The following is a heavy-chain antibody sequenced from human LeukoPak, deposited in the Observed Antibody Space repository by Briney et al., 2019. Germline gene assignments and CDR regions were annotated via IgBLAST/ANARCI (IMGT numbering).Heavy chain of an antibody. Sequence: ASVKVSCKASGYTFTSYGITWVRQAPGQGLEWMGWITTYSGNTNYAQQLQGRVTMTTDTSTSTAYMELRSLRSDDTALYYCARVGGYYYDSSGYYPLDYWGQGTLVTVSS. CDR2: ITTYSGNT. J-gene: IGHJ4*02. CDR3: ARVGGYYYDSSGYYPLDY. V-gene: IGHV1-18*01. CDR1: GYTFTSYG. D-gene: IGHD3-22*01.